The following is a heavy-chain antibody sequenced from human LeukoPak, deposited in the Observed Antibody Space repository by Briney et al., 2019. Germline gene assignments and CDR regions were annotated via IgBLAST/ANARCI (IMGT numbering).Heavy chain of an antibody. CDR2: ISYDGSNE. V-gene: IGHV3-30*04. D-gene: IGHD6-13*01. J-gene: IGHJ6*03. CDR1: EFTFSSFA. Sequence: PGGSLRLSCAASEFTFSSFAIHWVRQAPGKGLEWVAIISYDGSNEYYADSVEGRFTISRDNAKNSLYLQMNSLRAEDTAVYYCAKDATAAVGTVYMDVWGKGTTVTISS. CDR3: AKDATAAVGTVYMDV.